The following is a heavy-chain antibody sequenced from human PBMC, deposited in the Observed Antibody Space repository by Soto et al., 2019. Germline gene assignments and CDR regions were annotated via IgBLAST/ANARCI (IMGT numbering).Heavy chain of an antibody. V-gene: IGHV4-34*01. D-gene: IGHD6-19*01. CDR2: TNHSGST. Sequence: QVQLQQWGAGLLKPSETLSLTCAVYGGSFSGYYWSWIRQTPGKGLEWIGETNHSGSTNYNPSLKSRVTISVDTAKNQFSLKLSSVTAADTAVYYCARGNRRGGWYGGLCGGVDYWGQGTLVTVSS. CDR1: GGSFSGYY. CDR3: ARGNRRGGWYGGLCGGVDY. J-gene: IGHJ4*02.